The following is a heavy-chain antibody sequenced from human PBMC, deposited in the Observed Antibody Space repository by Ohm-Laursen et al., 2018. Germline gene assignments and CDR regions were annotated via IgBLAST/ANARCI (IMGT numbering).Heavy chain of an antibody. CDR2: IWSDGSNE. Sequence: SLRLSCAASGFTFSSYSMNWVRQAPGKGLEWVAVIWSDGSNENYVDSVKGRFAISRDNSKNTLYLQMNSLRAEDTAVYYCAGDQGGSAFDYWGQGTLVTVSS. CDR3: AGDQGGSAFDY. J-gene: IGHJ4*02. V-gene: IGHV3-33*08. D-gene: IGHD3-16*01. CDR1: GFTFSSYS.